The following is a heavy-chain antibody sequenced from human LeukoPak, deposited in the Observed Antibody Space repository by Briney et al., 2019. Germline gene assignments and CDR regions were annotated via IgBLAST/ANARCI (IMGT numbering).Heavy chain of an antibody. J-gene: IGHJ4*02. CDR2: LTGRGDST. CDR3: AKVSGNWFFDY. Sequence: PGGSLRLSCEASGFTFSSSWMTWVRQAPGKGLEWVSGLTGRGDSTYYADSVKGRFTISRDNSKNTVYLQMNSLRAEDTAVYYCAKVSGNWFFDYWGQGTLLTVSS. V-gene: IGHV3-23*01. D-gene: IGHD3-9*01. CDR1: GFTFSSSW.